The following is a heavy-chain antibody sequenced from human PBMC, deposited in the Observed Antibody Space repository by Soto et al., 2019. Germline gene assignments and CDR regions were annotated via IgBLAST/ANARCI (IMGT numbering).Heavy chain of an antibody. V-gene: IGHV4-34*01. CDR3: ARGPRRFLLVESRPPTFYYYYYYMDV. D-gene: IGHD3-3*01. Sequence: PWETWSLPAPAFVGTFGVSTGAGSGQPQGKGWKGMGETNHSGSTNYNPSLKSRVTISVDTSKNQFSLKLSSVTAADTAVYYCARGPRRFLLVESRPPTFYYYYYYMDVWGKGTTVTVSS. CDR1: VGTFGVST. CDR2: TNHSGST. J-gene: IGHJ6*03.